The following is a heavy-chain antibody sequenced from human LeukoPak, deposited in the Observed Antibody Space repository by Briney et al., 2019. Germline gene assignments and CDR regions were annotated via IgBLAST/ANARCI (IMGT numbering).Heavy chain of an antibody. Sequence: ASVKVSCKASGYTFTSYGISWVRQAPGQGLEWMGWISAYNGNTNYAQKLQGRVTMTTDTSTSTAYMELRSLRSDDSAVYYCARSARYCSGGSCPQMGGDWFDPWGQGTLVTVSS. CDR3: ARSARYCSGGSCPQMGGDWFDP. D-gene: IGHD2-15*01. CDR1: GYTFTSYG. J-gene: IGHJ5*02. CDR2: ISAYNGNT. V-gene: IGHV1-18*01.